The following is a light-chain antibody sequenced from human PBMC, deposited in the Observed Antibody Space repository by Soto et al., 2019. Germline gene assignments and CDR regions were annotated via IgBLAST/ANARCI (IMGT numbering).Light chain of an antibody. CDR3: QQANSFPIT. CDR2: EAS. V-gene: IGKV1D-12*01. CDR1: QGITNR. Sequence: IHMTQSPSSVSASLGDRVTITSRASQGITNRLAWYQQKPGKAPKLLIYEASSLQSGVPSRISGSGSGTDFTLTISSLQPEDFATYYCQQANSFPITFGQGTRLEIK. J-gene: IGKJ5*01.